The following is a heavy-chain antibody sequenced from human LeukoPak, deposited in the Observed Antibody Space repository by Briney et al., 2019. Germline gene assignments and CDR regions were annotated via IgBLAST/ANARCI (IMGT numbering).Heavy chain of an antibody. V-gene: IGHV4-34*01. D-gene: IGHD3-3*01. CDR1: GGSFSGYY. CDR3: ARCDFWSGYFTYYFDY. Sequence: PSETLSLTCAVYGGSFSGYYWSWIRQPPGKGLEWIGEINHSGSTNYNPSLKSRVTISVDTFKNQFSLKLSSVTAADTAVYYCARCDFWSGYFTYYFDYWGQGTLVTVSS. CDR2: INHSGST. J-gene: IGHJ4*02.